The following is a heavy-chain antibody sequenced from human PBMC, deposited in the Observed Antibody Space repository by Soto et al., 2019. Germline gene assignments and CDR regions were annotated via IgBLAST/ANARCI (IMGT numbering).Heavy chain of an antibody. D-gene: IGHD2-2*01. V-gene: IGHV3-9*01. Sequence: EVQLVESGGGLVQPGRSLRLSCAASGFTFDDYAMHWVRQAPGKGLEWVSGISGNSGSIGYADSVKGRITISRDNAKNSLYLEIASQRGADTGVYFCAKWGQLLGGGGGYWGQGTLVTVSS. CDR3: AKWGQLLGGGGGY. CDR2: ISGNSGSI. J-gene: IGHJ4*02. CDR1: GFTFDDYA.